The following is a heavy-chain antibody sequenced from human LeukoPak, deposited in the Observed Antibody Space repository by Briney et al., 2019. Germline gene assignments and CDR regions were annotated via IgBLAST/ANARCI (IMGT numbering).Heavy chain of an antibody. CDR3: ARSLSGYDPLSAF. J-gene: IGHJ4*02. Sequence: PGGSLRLSCEVSGFTFSSYAMTWVRQVPGRGLEWLAYMTASSVTFYYADSVRGRFTISRDNARNSLFLQMNSLTAEDTAVYYCARSLSGYDPLSAFWGQGTLVTVSS. V-gene: IGHV3-48*03. CDR2: MTASSVTF. D-gene: IGHD5-12*01. CDR1: GFTFSSYA.